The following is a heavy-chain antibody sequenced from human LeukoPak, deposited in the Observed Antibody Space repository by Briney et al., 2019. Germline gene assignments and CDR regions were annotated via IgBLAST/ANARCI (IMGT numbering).Heavy chain of an antibody. CDR3: ARYPRSPIAAPAD. CDR1: GFTVSSSY. CDR2: IYSGGNT. Sequence: GGSLRLSCAASGFTVSSSYMSWVRQAPGKGLEWVSIIYSGGNTYYADSVKGRFTISRDNSKNTLYLQMNSLRAEDTAVYYCARYPRSPIAAPADWGLGTLVTVSS. V-gene: IGHV3-53*01. D-gene: IGHD6-13*01. J-gene: IGHJ4*02.